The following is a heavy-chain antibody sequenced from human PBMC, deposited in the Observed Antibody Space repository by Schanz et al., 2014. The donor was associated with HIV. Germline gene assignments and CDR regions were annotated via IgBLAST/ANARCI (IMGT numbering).Heavy chain of an antibody. D-gene: IGHD3-10*01. V-gene: IGHV1-69*06. J-gene: IGHJ6*02. CDR2: LIHIFGTP. Sequence: QVQLVQSGAEVKKPGSSVKVSCKTSGDSFTSDAINWVRQAPGQGLEWMGGLIHIFGTPNYAQKVQGRVTMTRDKSTRTVHMELSSLRSEDTAVYYCARAWYHYGSGSYYRNYGMDVWGQGTTVTVSS. CDR1: GDSFTSDA. CDR3: ARAWYHYGSGSYYRNYGMDV.